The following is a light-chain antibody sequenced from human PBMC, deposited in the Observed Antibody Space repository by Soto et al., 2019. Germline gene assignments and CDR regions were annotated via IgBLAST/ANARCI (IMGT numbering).Light chain of an antibody. J-gene: IGKJ2*01. V-gene: IGKV3-15*01. Sequence: EIVMTQSPGTLSVSPGEGATLSCRASQSVSSNLAWYQQKPGQAPRLLIYGASTRATGIPARFSGSGSGTEFTLTISSLQSEDFAVYYCQQYNNWPPRYTFGQGTKLEIK. CDR1: QSVSSN. CDR2: GAS. CDR3: QQYNNWPPRYT.